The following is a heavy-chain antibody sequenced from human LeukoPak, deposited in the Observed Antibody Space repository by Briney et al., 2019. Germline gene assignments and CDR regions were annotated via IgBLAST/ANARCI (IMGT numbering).Heavy chain of an antibody. D-gene: IGHD1-26*01. CDR1: VFTFSSYG. J-gene: IGHJ4*02. V-gene: IGHV3-33*01. Sequence: GGSLGLSCAASVFTFSSYGMHWVREAPGKGLEWVAVIWYDGSNKYYAASVKGRFTSSRDNSKNTLYLQMNRLRAEDTAVYYCARDGASESGSYYVFDYWGQGTLVTVSS. CDR2: IWYDGSNK. CDR3: ARDGASESGSYYVFDY.